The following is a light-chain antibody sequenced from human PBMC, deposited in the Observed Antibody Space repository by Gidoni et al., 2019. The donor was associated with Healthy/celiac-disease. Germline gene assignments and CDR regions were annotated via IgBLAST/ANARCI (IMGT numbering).Light chain of an antibody. V-gene: IGKV1-39*01. CDR1: QSISSY. J-gene: IGKJ2*01. CDR3: QQSYSTPYT. Sequence: IQLTQPPSSLSASVGDRVTIPCRASQSISSYLNWYQQKPGKAPKLLIYAASSLQSGVPSRFSGSGSGTDFTLTISSLQPEDFATYYCQQSYSTPYTFGQGTKLEIK. CDR2: AAS.